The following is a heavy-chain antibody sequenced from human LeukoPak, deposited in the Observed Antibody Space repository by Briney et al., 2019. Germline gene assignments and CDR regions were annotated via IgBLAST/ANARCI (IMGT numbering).Heavy chain of an antibody. CDR1: GFTFSSYG. D-gene: IGHD3-10*01. Sequence: PGGSLRLSCTASGFTFSSYGMHWVRQAPGKGLEWVAVVWYDKSKKDYADSVKGRFTISRDNSKNTLYPQMNSLRVEDTAVYFCARDLDLASGSFPGYWGQGTLVTVSS. J-gene: IGHJ4*02. CDR2: VWYDKSKK. V-gene: IGHV3-33*01. CDR3: ARDLDLASGSFPGY.